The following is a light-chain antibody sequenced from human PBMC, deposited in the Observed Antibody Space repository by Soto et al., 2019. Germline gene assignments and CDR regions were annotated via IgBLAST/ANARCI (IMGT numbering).Light chain of an antibody. CDR3: CSYAGSSTV. CDR2: EGS. J-gene: IGLJ2*01. V-gene: IGLV2-23*01. CDR1: SSDVGSYNL. Sequence: QSVLTQPASVSGSPGQSITISCTGTSSDVGSYNLVSWYQQHPGKAPKLMIYEGSKRPSGVSNRFSGSKSVNTASLTNTGLQAEDEAEYCCCSYAGSSTVFGGGTKLTVL.